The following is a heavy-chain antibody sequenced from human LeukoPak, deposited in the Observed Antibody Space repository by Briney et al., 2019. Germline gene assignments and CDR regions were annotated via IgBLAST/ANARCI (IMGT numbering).Heavy chain of an antibody. V-gene: IGHV3-23*01. CDR2: ISGSDGTS. J-gene: IGHJ4*02. D-gene: IGHD3-16*02. CDR3: AKSLGVGGYTRYKGFDQ. Sequence: GGSLRLSCAASGFTFNSFVMNWVRQAPGKGLEWVSSISGSDGTSHYADFVKGRFTISRDNSKNTLYLQMNSLRAEDTAAYYCAKSLGVGGYTRYKGFDQWGQGTLVVVSS. CDR1: GFTFNSFV.